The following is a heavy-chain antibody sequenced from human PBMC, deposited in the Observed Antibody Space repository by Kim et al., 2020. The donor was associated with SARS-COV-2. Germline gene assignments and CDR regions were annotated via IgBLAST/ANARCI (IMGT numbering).Heavy chain of an antibody. J-gene: IGHJ3*02. V-gene: IGHV4-34*01. CDR3: ARGVVDTAMVEAFDI. D-gene: IGHD5-18*01. Sequence: SETLSLTCAVYGGSFSGYYWSWIRQPPGKGLEWIGEINHSGSTNYNPSLKSRVTISVDTSKNQFSLKLSSVTAADTAVYYCARGVVDTAMVEAFDIWGQGTMVTVSS. CDR2: INHSGST. CDR1: GGSFSGYY.